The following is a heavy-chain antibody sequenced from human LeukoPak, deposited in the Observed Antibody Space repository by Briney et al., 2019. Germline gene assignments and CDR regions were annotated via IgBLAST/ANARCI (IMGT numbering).Heavy chain of an antibody. Sequence: SETLSLTCTVSSGSISTSNYYWGWVRQPPGKGLEWIGSIYYSGSTYYNPSLKSRVTISVDTSKNQFSLKLSSVTAADTAVYYCARGMGIAAAGRAEDYYYYYMDVWGKGTTVTVSS. D-gene: IGHD6-13*01. CDR1: SGSISTSNYY. CDR3: ARGMGIAAAGRAEDYYYYYMDV. V-gene: IGHV4-39*07. CDR2: IYYSGST. J-gene: IGHJ6*03.